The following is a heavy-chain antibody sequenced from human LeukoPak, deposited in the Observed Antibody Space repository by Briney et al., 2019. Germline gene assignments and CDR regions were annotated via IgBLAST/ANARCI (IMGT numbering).Heavy chain of an antibody. CDR3: AKDVASGTYYDY. CDR1: GFTFSTYG. CDR2: IGESGSYT. D-gene: IGHD1-26*01. V-gene: IGHV3-23*01. Sequence: GGSLRLSCAASGFTFSTYGMHWVRQAPGRGLEWVSSIGESGSYTYYADSVKGRFTVSRDNSESTLYLQMSSLRAEDTALYYCAKDVASGTYYDYWGQGTLVTASS. J-gene: IGHJ4*02.